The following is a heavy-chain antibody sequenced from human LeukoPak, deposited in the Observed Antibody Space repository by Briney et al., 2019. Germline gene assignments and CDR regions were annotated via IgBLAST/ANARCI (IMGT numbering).Heavy chain of an antibody. CDR1: GGSFSGYY. Sequence: PSETLSLTCAVYGGSFSGYYWSWIRQPPGKGLEWIGEINHSGSTNYNPSLKSRVTISVDTSKNQFSLKLSSVTAADTAMYYCARGIVEMATIDWFDPWGQGTLVTVSS. V-gene: IGHV4-34*01. CDR3: ARGIVEMATIDWFDP. D-gene: IGHD5-24*01. CDR2: INHSGST. J-gene: IGHJ5*02.